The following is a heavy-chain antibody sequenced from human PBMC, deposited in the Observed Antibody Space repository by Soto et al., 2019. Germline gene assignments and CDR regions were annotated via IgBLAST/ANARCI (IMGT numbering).Heavy chain of an antibody. V-gene: IGHV1-69*19. CDR3: AREIQVHTPAFVY. CDR1: GGTFNTYA. D-gene: IGHD3-10*01. CDR2: ISPMFGEA. J-gene: IGHJ4*02. Sequence: QVQLVQSGAEMKKPGSSVKVSCQSSGGTFNTYAMNWVRQAPGQGPEWMGDISPMFGEANYAPKCQGRVTIAADEPTGTSYMQLSSLPSEYTALYFCAREIQVHTPAFVYWGQGTLVTVPS.